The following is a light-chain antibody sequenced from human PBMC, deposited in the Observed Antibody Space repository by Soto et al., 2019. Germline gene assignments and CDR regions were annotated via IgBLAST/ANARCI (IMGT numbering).Light chain of an antibody. Sequence: EIVLTQSPATLSLSQGERATLSCRASQSVGTFLAWYQQKPGQAPRLLIYDASSRTTGTPVRFSGSGSGTDFTLTISSLEPEDFAVYFCQQRSNLITFGQGTRLEIK. CDR1: QSVGTF. CDR2: DAS. J-gene: IGKJ5*01. V-gene: IGKV3-11*01. CDR3: QQRSNLIT.